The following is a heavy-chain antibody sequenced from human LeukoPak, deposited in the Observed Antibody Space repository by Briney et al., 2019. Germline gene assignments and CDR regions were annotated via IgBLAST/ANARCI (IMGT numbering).Heavy chain of an antibody. V-gene: IGHV3-48*03. D-gene: IGHD1-26*01. CDR2: ISSSGSTI. CDR1: GFTFSSYE. Sequence: GGSLRLSCAASGFTFSSYEMNWVRQAPGKGLEWVSYISSSGSTIYYADSVKGRFTISRDNAKNSLYLQMNSLRAEDTAVYYCARGVVGYDAFDIWGQGTMVTVSS. CDR3: ARGVVGYDAFDI. J-gene: IGHJ3*02.